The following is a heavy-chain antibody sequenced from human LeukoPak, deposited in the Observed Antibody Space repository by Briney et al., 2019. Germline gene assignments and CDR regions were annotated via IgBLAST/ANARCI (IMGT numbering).Heavy chain of an antibody. V-gene: IGHV3-30*02. CDR3: AKAWSREGTKYYYYYMDV. J-gene: IGHJ6*03. D-gene: IGHD2-8*01. CDR1: GFTFSSYG. Sequence: RAGGSLRLSCAASGFTFSSYGMHWVRQAPGKGLEWVAFIRYDGSNKYYADSVKGRFTISRDNSKNTLYLQMNSLRAEDTAVYYCAKAWSREGTKYYYYYMDVWGKGTTVTVSS. CDR2: IRYDGSNK.